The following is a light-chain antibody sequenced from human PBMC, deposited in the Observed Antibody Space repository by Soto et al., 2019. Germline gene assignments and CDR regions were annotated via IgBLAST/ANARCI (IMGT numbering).Light chain of an antibody. V-gene: IGKV1-8*01. J-gene: IGKJ2*01. CDR3: QQYFIYPYT. CDR2: AAA. CDR1: QGISSF. Sequence: IRMTQSPSSISASTGDRVPITCRASQGISSFLAWYQQKPGKAPKLLIYAAATLQRGAPSRFSGSGSGTDFTLTISRLQSEDFATYLCQQYFIYPYTFGQGTKLEI.